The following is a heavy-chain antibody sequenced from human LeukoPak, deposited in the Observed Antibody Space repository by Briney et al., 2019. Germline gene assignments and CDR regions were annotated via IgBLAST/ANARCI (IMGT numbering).Heavy chain of an antibody. D-gene: IGHD3-10*01. V-gene: IGHV3-66*01. Sequence: GGSLRLSCAVSGFTVSSYYMSWVRQAPGKGLEWVSVIYSGGSTYSADSVKGRFTISRDTSRNMLYLQMHSLRAEDTAVYYCGRDGGGPESYYTSYWGQGTLVTVSS. CDR2: IYSGGST. CDR1: GFTVSSYY. J-gene: IGHJ4*02. CDR3: GRDGGGPESYYTSY.